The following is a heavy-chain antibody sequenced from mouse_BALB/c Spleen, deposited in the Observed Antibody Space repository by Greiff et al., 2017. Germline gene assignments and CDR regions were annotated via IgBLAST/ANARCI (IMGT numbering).Heavy chain of an antibody. D-gene: IGHD1-1*01. CDR1: GFTFSSFG. V-gene: IGHV5-17*02. CDR3: ARGDYGSSWFAY. CDR2: ISSGSSTI. Sequence: EVMLVESGGGLVQPGGSRKLSCAASGFTFSSFGMHWVRQAPEKGLEWVAYISSGSSTIYYADTVKGRFTISRDNPKNTLFLQMTSLRSEDTAMYYCARGDYGSSWFAYWGQGTLVTVSA. J-gene: IGHJ3*01.